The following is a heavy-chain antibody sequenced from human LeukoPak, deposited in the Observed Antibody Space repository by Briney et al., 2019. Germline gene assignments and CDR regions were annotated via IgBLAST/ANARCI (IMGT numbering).Heavy chain of an antibody. Sequence: GGSLRLSCVASGFTFSEYYMNWVRQAPGKGLEWLSFISHSGSTKYYADSVKGRFTISRDNARNSLDLQMDSLRAEDTAVYFCVRGFTSKFTYYYYMDVWGKGTTVTVSS. V-gene: IGHV3-11*04. D-gene: IGHD2/OR15-2a*01. CDR1: GFTFSEYY. CDR2: ISHSGSTK. CDR3: VRGFTSKFTYYYYMDV. J-gene: IGHJ6*03.